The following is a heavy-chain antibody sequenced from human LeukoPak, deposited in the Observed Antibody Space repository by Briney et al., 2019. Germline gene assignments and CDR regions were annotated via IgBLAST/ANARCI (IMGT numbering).Heavy chain of an antibody. Sequence: SETLSLTCTVSGGSVSSGSYYWSWIRQPPGKGLEWIGYIYYSGSTNYNPSLKSRVTISLNTSKNQFSLKLTSVTAADTAVYYCTSLLGYCSGGSWYSAGWDYWGQGTLVTVSS. D-gene: IGHD2-15*01. CDR1: GGSVSSGSYY. CDR3: TSLLGYCSGGSWYSAGWDY. J-gene: IGHJ4*02. CDR2: IYYSGST. V-gene: IGHV4-61*01.